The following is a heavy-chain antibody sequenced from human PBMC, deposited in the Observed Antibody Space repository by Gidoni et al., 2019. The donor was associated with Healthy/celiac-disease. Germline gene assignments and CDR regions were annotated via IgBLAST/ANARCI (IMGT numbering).Heavy chain of an antibody. CDR1: GFTFSSYA. D-gene: IGHD3-16*01. CDR2: ISGSGGST. Sequence: EVQLFESGGGLVQPVGSLRLPCADSGFTFSSYAMSWVREAPGKGLEWVSAISGSGGSTYYADAVKGRCTISRDNAKNTLDLQMNSLRAEDTAVYYCAKWRAYGWEDYWGQGTLVTVSS. J-gene: IGHJ4*02. V-gene: IGHV3-23*01. CDR3: AKWRAYGWEDY.